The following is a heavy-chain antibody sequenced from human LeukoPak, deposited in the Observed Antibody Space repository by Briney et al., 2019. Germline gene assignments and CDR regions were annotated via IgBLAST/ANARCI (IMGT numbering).Heavy chain of an antibody. CDR2: ISYDGSNK. CDR1: GFTFSSYA. J-gene: IGHJ4*02. Sequence: GGSLRLSCAASGFTFSSYAMHWVRQAPGKGLEWAAVISYDGSNKYYADSVKGRFTISRDNSKNTLYLQMNSLRAEDTAVYYCASGVTIFGVVIDYFDYWGQGTLVTVSS. CDR3: ASGVTIFGVVIDYFDY. D-gene: IGHD3-3*01. V-gene: IGHV3-30*04.